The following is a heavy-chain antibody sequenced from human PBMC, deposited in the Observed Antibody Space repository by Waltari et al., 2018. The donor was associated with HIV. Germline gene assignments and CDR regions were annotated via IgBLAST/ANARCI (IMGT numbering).Heavy chain of an antibody. J-gene: IGHJ6*02. D-gene: IGHD1-26*01. CDR1: GFTFTNYW. Sequence: EVQLMESGGGLVQSGGSLRLSCAASGFTFTNYWMSWVRQTPGKGREVVAYRKDDGSEKYYMGSVKGRFTISRDNAKNSMFLRMNSLRAEDTSVYYCARIGTFPHNYAIDFWGQGTTVTVSS. CDR3: ARIGTFPHNYAIDF. CDR2: RKDDGSEK. V-gene: IGHV3-7*01.